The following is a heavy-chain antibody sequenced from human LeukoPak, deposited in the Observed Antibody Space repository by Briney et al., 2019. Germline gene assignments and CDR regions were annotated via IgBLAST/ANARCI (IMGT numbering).Heavy chain of an antibody. CDR3: ATNRVGTYDRPFDI. CDR1: GGSISSSSYY. Sequence: PSETLSLTCTVSGGSISSSSYYWGWIRQPPGKGLEWIGSICYSGSTYYNPSLKSRVTISIDTSKNQFSLELSSVTATDTAVYFCATNRVGTYDRPFDIWGQGTMVTVSS. J-gene: IGHJ3*02. CDR2: ICYSGST. V-gene: IGHV4-39*01. D-gene: IGHD1-26*01.